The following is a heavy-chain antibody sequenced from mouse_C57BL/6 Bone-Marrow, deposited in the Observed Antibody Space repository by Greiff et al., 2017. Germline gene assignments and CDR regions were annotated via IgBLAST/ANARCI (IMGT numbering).Heavy chain of an antibody. D-gene: IGHD1-1*02. V-gene: IGHV1-61*01. CDR1: GYTFTSYW. CDR2: IYPSDSET. Sequence: VQLQQPGAELVRPGSSVKLSCKASGYTFTSYWMDWVKQRPGQGLEWIGNIYPSDSETHYNQKFKDKATLPVDKSSSTAYMQLSSLTSEDSAVYYCARGGGYYRYFDVWGTGTTVTVSS. J-gene: IGHJ1*03. CDR3: ARGGGYYRYFDV.